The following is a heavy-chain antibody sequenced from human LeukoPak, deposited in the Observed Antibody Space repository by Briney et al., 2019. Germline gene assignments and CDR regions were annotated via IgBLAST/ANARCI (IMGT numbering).Heavy chain of an antibody. V-gene: IGHV1-2*06. Sequence: ASVKVSCKASGYTFTGYYMHWVRQAPGQGLEWMGRINPNSGDTNYAQKFQGRVTMTRDTSISTAYMELSRLRSDDTAVYYCASIANYYDSSGYPTSVDAFDIWGQGTMVTVSS. CDR3: ASIANYYDSSGYPTSVDAFDI. D-gene: IGHD3-22*01. CDR1: GYTFTGYY. CDR2: INPNSGDT. J-gene: IGHJ3*02.